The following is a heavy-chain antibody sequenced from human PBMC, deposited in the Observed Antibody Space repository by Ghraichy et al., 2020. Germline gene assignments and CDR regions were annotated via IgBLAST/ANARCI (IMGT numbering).Heavy chain of an antibody. J-gene: IGHJ6*02. CDR3: ARPDTAMAHYNYYYYGMDV. Sequence: GGSLRLSCAASGFTFSSYWMSWVRQAPGKGLEWVANIKQDGSEKYYVDSVKGRFTISRDNAKNSLYLQMNSLRAEATAVYYCARPDTAMAHYNYYYYGMDVWGQGTTVTVSS. V-gene: IGHV3-7*03. D-gene: IGHD5-18*01. CDR1: GFTFSSYW. CDR2: IKQDGSEK.